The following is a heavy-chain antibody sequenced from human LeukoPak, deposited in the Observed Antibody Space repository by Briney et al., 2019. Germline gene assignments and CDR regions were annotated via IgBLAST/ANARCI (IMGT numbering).Heavy chain of an antibody. CDR1: GFTFSSYS. CDR2: IWVDGSKK. Sequence: GGSLRLSCAPSGFTFSSYSMQWVRQAPGKGLEWVAVIWVDGSKKFYADSVEGRFTISRDNSKSTSYLQMNSLRAEDTAVYYCARDQGYCSGGRCHSHFDYWGQGTLVTVSS. D-gene: IGHD2-15*01. J-gene: IGHJ4*02. V-gene: IGHV3-33*01. CDR3: ARDQGYCSGGRCHSHFDY.